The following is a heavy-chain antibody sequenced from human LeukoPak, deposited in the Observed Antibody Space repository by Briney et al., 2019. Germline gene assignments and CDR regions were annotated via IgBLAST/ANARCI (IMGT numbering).Heavy chain of an antibody. D-gene: IGHD4-11*01. J-gene: IGHJ4*02. Sequence: GSLXLXCAASGFTFSDYYMSWIRQAPGKGLEWVSYISSSGSIIYYADSVKGRSTISRDNAKNSLYLQMNSLRGEDTAVYYCARAGMTTINWGQGTLVTVSS. CDR2: ISSSGSII. V-gene: IGHV3-11*01. CDR1: GFTFSDYY. CDR3: ARAGMTTIN.